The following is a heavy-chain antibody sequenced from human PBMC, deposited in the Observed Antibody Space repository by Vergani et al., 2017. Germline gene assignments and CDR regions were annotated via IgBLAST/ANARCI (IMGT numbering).Heavy chain of an antibody. D-gene: IGHD3-9*01. CDR1: GYTFSIYY. CDR3: AREDYVIFTGYRY. J-gene: IGHJ4*02. V-gene: IGHV1-46*03. Sequence: QVQVVQSGAEVKKSGASVKVSCKTSGYTFSIYYMHWVRQAPGQGLEWMGIINPSGGHTNDAQKFQGRVTMTRDTATRTVYMELSSLRSDDTAIYYFAREDYVIFTGYRYWGQGTLVTVSA. CDR2: INPSGGHT.